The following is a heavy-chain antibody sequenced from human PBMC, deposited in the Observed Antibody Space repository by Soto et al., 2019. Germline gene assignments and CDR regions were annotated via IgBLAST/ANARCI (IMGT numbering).Heavy chain of an antibody. V-gene: IGHV3-30*18. J-gene: IGHJ6*02. D-gene: IGHD4-17*01. CDR1: GFTFSSYG. Sequence: QVQLVESGGGVVQPGRSLRLSCAASGFTFSSYGMHWVRQAPGKGLEWVAVISYDGSNKYYADSVKGRFTISRDNSKNTLYLQMNSLRAEDTAVYYCAKVGGDYEGREAFYYYGMDVWGQGTTVTVSS. CDR2: ISYDGSNK. CDR3: AKVGGDYEGREAFYYYGMDV.